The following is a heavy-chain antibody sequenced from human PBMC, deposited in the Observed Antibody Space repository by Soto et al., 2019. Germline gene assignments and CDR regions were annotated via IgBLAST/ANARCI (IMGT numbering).Heavy chain of an antibody. D-gene: IGHD3-22*01. J-gene: IGHJ4*02. CDR3: ATVYFYDSSADYYFDY. V-gene: IGHV3-49*04. Sequence: PGGSLRLSCTVSGFTFDDYAMSWVRQAPGEGLEWVGFISSQAFGGTTEYAASVEGRFTISTDESKTIAYLQMNSLKAADTAVYFCATVYFYDSSADYYFDYWGQGTLV. CDR1: GFTFDDYA. CDR2: ISSQAFGGTT.